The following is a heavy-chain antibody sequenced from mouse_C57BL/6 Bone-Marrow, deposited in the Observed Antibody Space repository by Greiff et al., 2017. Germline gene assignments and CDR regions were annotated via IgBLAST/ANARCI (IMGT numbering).Heavy chain of an antibody. V-gene: IGHV5-2*01. CDR2: INSDGGST. J-gene: IGHJ1*03. CDR1: EYEFPSHD. Sequence: EVKLVESGGGLVQPGESLKLSCESNEYEFPSHDMSWVRKTPGKRLELVAAINSDGGSTYYPDTMERRFIISRDNTKKTLYLQMSRLRSEDTALYYCARHITALVARYFDVWGTGTTVTVSS. CDR3: ARHITALVARYFDV. D-gene: IGHD1-1*01.